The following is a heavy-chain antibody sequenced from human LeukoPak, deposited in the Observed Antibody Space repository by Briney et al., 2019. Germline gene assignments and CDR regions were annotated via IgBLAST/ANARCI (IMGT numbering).Heavy chain of an antibody. CDR2: ITSSGTSI. V-gene: IGHV3-11*01. CDR1: GFTFSDYY. CDR3: AREGYDYVWGSYRSLDS. D-gene: IGHD3-16*02. J-gene: IGHJ5*01. Sequence: PGGSLRLSCAASGFTFSDYYMSWIRQAPGKGLEWVSYITSSGTSIYHADSVKGRFTISRGNAKSSLYLQMNSLRAEDTAVYYCAREGYDYVWGSYRSLDSWGQGTLVTVSS.